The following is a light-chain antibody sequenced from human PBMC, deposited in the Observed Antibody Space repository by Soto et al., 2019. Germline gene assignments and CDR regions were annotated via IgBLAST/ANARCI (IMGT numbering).Light chain of an antibody. Sequence: EIVLTQSPGTLSLSPGERATLSCRASKSVSSSYLAWYQQKPGQAPRLLIYGASSRATGIPDRFSGSGSGKDFTLTISRLEPEDFAVYYCQQYGSSPNTFGQGTRLEIK. CDR1: KSVSSSY. V-gene: IGKV3-20*01. J-gene: IGKJ5*01. CDR2: GAS. CDR3: QQYGSSPNT.